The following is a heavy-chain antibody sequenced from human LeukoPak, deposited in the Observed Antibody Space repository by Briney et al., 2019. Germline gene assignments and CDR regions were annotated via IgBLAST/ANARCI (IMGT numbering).Heavy chain of an antibody. CDR2: IYYSGST. D-gene: IGHD6-13*01. CDR1: GGSISSGGYS. Sequence: PSQTLSLTCAVSGGSISSGGYSWSWIRQPPGKGLEWIGYIYYSGSTNYNPSLKSRVTISVDTSKNQFSLKLSSVTAADTAVYYCARDPGRRYSSSWYFDYWGQGTLVTVSS. V-gene: IGHV4-30-4*07. J-gene: IGHJ4*02. CDR3: ARDPGRRYSSSWYFDY.